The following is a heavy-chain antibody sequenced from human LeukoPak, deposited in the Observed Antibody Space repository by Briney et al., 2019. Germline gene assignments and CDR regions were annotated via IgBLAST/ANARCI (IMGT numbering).Heavy chain of an antibody. CDR2: ISYDGSNE. V-gene: IGHV3-30-3*01. CDR3: ARPIDNGSGSYYFDY. CDR1: GFTFSYYA. D-gene: IGHD3-10*01. Sequence: GGSLRPSCAASGFTFSYYAMPWVRQAPGKGLEWVAVISYDGSNEYYADSVKGRFTISRDNSKNTLSLQMNTLRPEDTAVYYCARPIDNGSGSYYFDYWGQGTLVTVSS. J-gene: IGHJ4*02.